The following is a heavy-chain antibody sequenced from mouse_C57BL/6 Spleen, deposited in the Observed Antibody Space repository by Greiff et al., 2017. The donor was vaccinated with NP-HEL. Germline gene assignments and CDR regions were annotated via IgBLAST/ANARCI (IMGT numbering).Heavy chain of an antibody. D-gene: IGHD2-3*01. CDR2: IDPSDSET. CDR1: GYTFTSYW. CDR3: ARTFYDGYYEFAY. J-gene: IGHJ3*01. V-gene: IGHV1-52*01. Sequence: QVQLQQSGAELVRPGSSVKLSCKASGYTFTSYWMHWVKQRPIQGLEWIGNIDPSDSETHYNQKFKDKATLTVDKSSSTAYMQLSSLTSEDSAVYYCARTFYDGYYEFAYWGQGTLVTVSA.